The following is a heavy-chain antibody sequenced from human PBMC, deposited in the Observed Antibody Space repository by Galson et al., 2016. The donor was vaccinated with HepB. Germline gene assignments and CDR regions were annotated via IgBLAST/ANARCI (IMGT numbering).Heavy chain of an antibody. D-gene: IGHD4-17*01. J-gene: IGHJ4*02. V-gene: IGHV3-23*01. Sequence: SLRLSCAASGFTFSNYTTAWVRLPPGNGLEWVSTIRGGGDATYYADSVKGRFTISRDNSRSTLYLHLSSLRAEDTALYYCARGHGDYFPANYFNYWGQGTLVTVSS. CDR2: IRGGGDAT. CDR3: ARGHGDYFPANYFNY. CDR1: GFTFSNYT.